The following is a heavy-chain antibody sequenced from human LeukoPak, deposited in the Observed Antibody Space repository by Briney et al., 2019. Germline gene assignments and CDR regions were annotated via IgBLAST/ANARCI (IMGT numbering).Heavy chain of an antibody. J-gene: IGHJ4*02. D-gene: IGHD6-19*01. V-gene: IGHV3-21*01. Sequence: PGGSLRLSCAASGSTFRSHTMNWVPQAPGKGLEWVSSISSSSSYIYYADSVKGRFTISRDNAKNSLYLQMNSLRAEDTAVYYCARDPQWLVQVGPDYWGQGTLVTVSS. CDR1: GSTFRSHT. CDR3: ARDPQWLVQVGPDY. CDR2: ISSSSSYI.